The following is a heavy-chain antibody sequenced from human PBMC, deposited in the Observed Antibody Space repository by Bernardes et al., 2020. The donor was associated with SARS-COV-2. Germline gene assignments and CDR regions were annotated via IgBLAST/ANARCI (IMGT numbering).Heavy chain of an antibody. J-gene: IGHJ4*02. V-gene: IGHV1-69*01. Sequence: KVSCKASGRTFSSYAISWVRQAPGQGLEWMGGIIPIFGTANYAQKFQGRVTITADESTSTAYMELSSLRSEDTAVYYCARGGWQQLVPTYFDYWGQGTLVTVSS. CDR2: IIPIFGTA. CDR1: GRTFSSYA. D-gene: IGHD6-13*01. CDR3: ARGGWQQLVPTYFDY.